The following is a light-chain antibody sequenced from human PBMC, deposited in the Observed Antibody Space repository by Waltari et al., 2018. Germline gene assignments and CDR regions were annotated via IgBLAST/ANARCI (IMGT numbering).Light chain of an antibody. Sequence: QSVLTQPPSVSGAPGQRVTISCTGSSSNIGAGYDVHWYQQLPGTAPKLLRYRNTKWPSGVPDRSSVSTSGTSASRGSTGLQAEDEADYYCQSYDRSLSGGYVFGPGTWVTVL. CDR2: RNT. CDR3: QSYDRSLSGGYV. J-gene: IGLJ1*01. CDR1: SSNIGAGYD. V-gene: IGLV1-40*01.